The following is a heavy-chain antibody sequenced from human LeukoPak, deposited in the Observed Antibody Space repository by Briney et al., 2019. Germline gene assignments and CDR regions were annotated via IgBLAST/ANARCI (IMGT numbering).Heavy chain of an antibody. D-gene: IGHD2-21*02. J-gene: IGHJ4*02. CDR3: ARDKGGDYGLFDY. V-gene: IGHV3-48*01. Sequence: GGSLRLSCASSGFTFSAYHMNWVRQAPGKGLEWISFISSDSGTLYYADSVKGRFTISRDNAANSLYLQMNSLRADDTAVYFCARDKGGDYGLFDYWGQGTLVTVSS. CDR2: ISSDSGTL. CDR1: GFTFSAYH.